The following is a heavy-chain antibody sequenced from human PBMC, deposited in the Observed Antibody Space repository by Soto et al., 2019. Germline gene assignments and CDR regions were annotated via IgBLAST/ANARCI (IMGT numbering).Heavy chain of an antibody. CDR1: GFTFSSYG. CDR3: AKPIAAAGRNNWFDP. D-gene: IGHD6-13*01. Sequence: QVQLVESGGGVVQPGRSLRLSCAASGFTFSSYGMHWVRQAPGKGLEWVAVISYDGSNKYYADSVKGRFTISRDNSKNTLYLQMNSLRAEDTAVYYCAKPIAAAGRNNWFDPWGQGTLVTVSS. V-gene: IGHV3-30*18. J-gene: IGHJ5*02. CDR2: ISYDGSNK.